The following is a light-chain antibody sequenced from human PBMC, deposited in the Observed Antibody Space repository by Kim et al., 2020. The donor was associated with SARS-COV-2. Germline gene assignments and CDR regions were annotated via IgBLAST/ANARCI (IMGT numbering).Light chain of an antibody. CDR2: GAS. J-gene: IGKJ4*01. CDR3: QQYGSSPLT. V-gene: IGKV3-20*01. Sequence: SPGERAPLSCRASQSVSSSYLAWYQQKPGQAPRLLICGASSRATGIPDRFSGSGSGTDFTLTISRLEPEDFAVYYCQQYGSSPLTFGGGTKVDIK. CDR1: QSVSSSY.